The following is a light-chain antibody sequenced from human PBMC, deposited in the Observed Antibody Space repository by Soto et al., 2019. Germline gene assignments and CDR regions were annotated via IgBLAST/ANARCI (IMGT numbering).Light chain of an antibody. CDR2: GAS. J-gene: IGKJ1*01. V-gene: IGKV3-20*01. Sequence: EIVLTQSPGTLSLSPGERATLSCRASQSVDSFSLAWYQQKPGQAPRLLIYGASSRATGIPDRFSGSGSGTDFALTISRLEPEDFAVYYCQQYSTSPETFGQGTKVEIK. CDR1: QSVDSFS. CDR3: QQYSTSPET.